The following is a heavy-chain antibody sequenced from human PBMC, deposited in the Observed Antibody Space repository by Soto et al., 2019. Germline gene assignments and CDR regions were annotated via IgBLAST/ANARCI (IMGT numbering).Heavy chain of an antibody. CDR3: AKRLTTVTKVFDC. Sequence: GGSVRLSCAASGLTSSTYAMSWVRQAPGKGLEWVSGISGSGGNTYYADSVKGRFTISRDNSKNMLYLQMNSLRAEETAVYYCAKRLTTVTKVFDCWGQVTLVTVFS. CDR2: ISGSGGNT. CDR1: GLTSSTYA. J-gene: IGHJ4*02. V-gene: IGHV3-23*01. D-gene: IGHD4-4*01.